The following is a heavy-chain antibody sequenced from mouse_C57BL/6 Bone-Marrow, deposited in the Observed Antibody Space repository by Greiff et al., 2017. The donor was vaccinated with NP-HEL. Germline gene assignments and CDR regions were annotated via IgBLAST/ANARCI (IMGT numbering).Heavy chain of an antibody. Sequence: VHVKQSGAELVKPGASVKLSCTASGFNITDYYMHWVKQRTEQGLEWIGRIDPEDGETKYAPKFQGKATITADTSSNTAYLQLSSLTSEDTAVYYCARITTVVAVYYAMDYWGQGTSVTVSS. CDR3: ARITTVVAVYYAMDY. J-gene: IGHJ4*01. V-gene: IGHV14-2*01. CDR1: GFNITDYY. D-gene: IGHD1-1*01. CDR2: IDPEDGET.